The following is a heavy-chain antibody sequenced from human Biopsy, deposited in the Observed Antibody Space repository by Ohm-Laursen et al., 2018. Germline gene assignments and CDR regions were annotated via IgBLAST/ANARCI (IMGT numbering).Heavy chain of an antibody. J-gene: IGHJ6*02. CDR2: IYYSVMT. Sequence: GTLSLTCIVSGDSVTKYYWSWIRQPPGKGLEWIGHIYYSVMTNYNPSLQSRVSISVDTSRNQVFLTLSSVTAADTAVYYCARDSGILNYGNFKYYHYYGMDVWGQGTKVTVSS. CDR3: ARDSGILNYGNFKYYHYYGMDV. CDR1: GDSVTKYY. V-gene: IGHV4-59*02. D-gene: IGHD4-11*01.